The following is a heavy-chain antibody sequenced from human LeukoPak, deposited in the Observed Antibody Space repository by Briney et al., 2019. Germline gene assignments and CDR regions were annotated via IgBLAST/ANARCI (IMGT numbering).Heavy chain of an antibody. CDR2: ISYDGSDK. Sequence: GGSLRLSCAASAFTFSSYVMHWVRQAPGEGLEWGSLISYDGSDKDYAKSVKGRFTISRDNSKNTLYLQMNSLRAEDTAVYYCAKDMSGGDCPDYWGQGTLVTVSS. J-gene: IGHJ4*02. D-gene: IGHD2-21*02. V-gene: IGHV3-30*18. CDR3: AKDMSGGDCPDY. CDR1: AFTFSSYV.